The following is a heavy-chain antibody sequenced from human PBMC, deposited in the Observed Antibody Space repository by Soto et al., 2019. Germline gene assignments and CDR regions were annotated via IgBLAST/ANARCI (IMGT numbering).Heavy chain of an antibody. CDR1: GFTFSSYG. J-gene: IGHJ4*02. D-gene: IGHD3-3*01. CDR3: ARDSQSITIFGVSGDLDY. V-gene: IGHV3-33*01. CDR2: IWYDGSNK. Sequence: QVQLVESGGGVVQPGRSLRLSCAASGFTFSSYGMHWVRQAPGKGLEWVAVIWYDGSNKYYADSVKGRFTISRDNSKNTLYLQMNSLRAEDSGLYYCARDSQSITIFGVSGDLDYWGQGTLVTVSS.